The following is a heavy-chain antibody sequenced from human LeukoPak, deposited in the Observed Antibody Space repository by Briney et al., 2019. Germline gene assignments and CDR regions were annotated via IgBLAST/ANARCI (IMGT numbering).Heavy chain of an antibody. CDR1: GFTVSTNY. CDR2: IYSGGRT. D-gene: IGHD3-22*01. CDR3: TRESSSGYYLSY. J-gene: IGHJ4*02. Sequence: GGSLRLCCAASGFTVSTNYMRWVRQAPGKGLEWVSVIYSGGRTYYADSVKGRFTISRDNSENKLYLQMNSLRAEDTAVYYCTRESSSGYYLSYWGQGTLVTVSS. V-gene: IGHV3-66*01.